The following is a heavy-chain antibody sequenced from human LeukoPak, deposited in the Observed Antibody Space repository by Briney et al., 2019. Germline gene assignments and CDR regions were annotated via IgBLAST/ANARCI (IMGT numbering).Heavy chain of an antibody. J-gene: IGHJ4*02. D-gene: IGHD3-10*01. CDR1: GFSLSTSGVG. Sequence: SGPTLVKPTQTLTLTCTFSGFSLSTSGVGVGWIRQPPGKALEWLALIYWYDDKRYSPSLKSRLTITKDTSKNQVVLTMTNMDPVDTATYYCAHSPSMVRGSYFDYWGQGTLVTVSS. CDR3: AHSPSMVRGSYFDY. CDR2: IYWYDDK. V-gene: IGHV2-5*01.